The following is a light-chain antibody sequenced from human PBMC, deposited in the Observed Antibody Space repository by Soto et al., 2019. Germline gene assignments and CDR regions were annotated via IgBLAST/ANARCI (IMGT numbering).Light chain of an antibody. V-gene: IGLV2-11*01. CDR2: DVS. CDR1: SSDVGGYKF. CDR3: CSYAGSYTYV. Sequence: QSALTQPRSVSGSPGQSVTISCTGTSSDVGGYKFVSWYQQHPGKAPKLMIYDVSKRPSGVPDRFSGSKSGNTASLTISGLQAEDEADYYCCSYAGSYTYVFGTGTRSPS. J-gene: IGLJ1*01.